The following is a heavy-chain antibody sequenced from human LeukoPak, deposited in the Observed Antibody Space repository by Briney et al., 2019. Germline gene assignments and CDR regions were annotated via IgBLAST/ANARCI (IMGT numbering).Heavy chain of an antibody. CDR3: ARGLPYDSSGYYWFDP. CDR2: INPNSGGT. J-gene: IGHJ5*02. D-gene: IGHD3-22*01. Sequence: GASVKVSCTASGYTFTGYYMHWVRQAPGQGLEWMGRINPNSGGTNYAQKFQGRVTMTRDTSISTAYMELSRLRSDDTAVYYCARGLPYDSSGYYWFDPWGQGTLVTVSS. CDR1: GYTFTGYY. V-gene: IGHV1-2*06.